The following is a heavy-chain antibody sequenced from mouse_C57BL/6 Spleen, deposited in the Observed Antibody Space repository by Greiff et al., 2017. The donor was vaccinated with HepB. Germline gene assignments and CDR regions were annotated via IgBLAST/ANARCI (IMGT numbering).Heavy chain of an antibody. V-gene: IGHV1-69*01. CDR2: IDPSDSYT. J-gene: IGHJ4*01. Sequence: QVQLQQPGAELVMPGASVKLSCKASGYTFTSYWMHWVKQRPGQGLEWIGEIDPSDSYTNYNQKFKGKSTLTVDKSSSTAYMQLSSLTSEDSAVYYCARSVNPAMDYWGQGTSVTVSS. CDR3: ARSVNPAMDY. CDR1: GYTFTSYW. D-gene: IGHD2-2*01.